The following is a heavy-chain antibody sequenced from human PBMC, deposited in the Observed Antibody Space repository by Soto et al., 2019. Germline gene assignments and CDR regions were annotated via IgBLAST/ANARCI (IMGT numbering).Heavy chain of an antibody. CDR1: GGSFSGYY. CDR3: ARLGYCSNTGCGPVGP. Sequence: SETLSLTCAVYGGSFSGYYWSWIRQPPGKGLEWIGEINHSGTTYYNPSLKSRVTMSLDTSKNQFSLKLSSVTAADTAVYYCARLGYCSNTGCGPVGPWGQGILVTVSS. D-gene: IGHD2-2*01. CDR2: INHSGTT. V-gene: IGHV4-34*09. J-gene: IGHJ5*02.